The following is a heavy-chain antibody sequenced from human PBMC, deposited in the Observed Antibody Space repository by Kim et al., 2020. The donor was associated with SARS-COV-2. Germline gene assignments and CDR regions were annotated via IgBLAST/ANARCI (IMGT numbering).Heavy chain of an antibody. CDR1: GYTFTSYG. V-gene: IGHV1-18*04. J-gene: IGHJ6*02. D-gene: IGHD3-22*01. Sequence: ASVKVSCKASGYTFTSYGISWVRQAPGQGLEWMGWISAYNGNTNYAQKLQGRVTMTTDTSTSTAYMELRSLRSDDTAVYYCARFNPYYYDSSGYLYGMDVWSQGTTVTVSS. CDR2: ISAYNGNT. CDR3: ARFNPYYYDSSGYLYGMDV.